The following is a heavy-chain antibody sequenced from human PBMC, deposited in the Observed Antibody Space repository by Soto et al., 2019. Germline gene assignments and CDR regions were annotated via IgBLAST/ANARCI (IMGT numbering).Heavy chain of an antibody. D-gene: IGHD6-13*01. CDR3: AHRLSYSRSRPFDY. J-gene: IGHJ4*02. CDR2: IYWSDDK. CDR1: GLSLSTSGVD. Sequence: SGPTLVNPTQTLTLTCTLSGLSLSTSGVDLGWIRQPPGKALEWLALIYWSDDKRYRPSLKSRLTITKDTSKNQVVLTMTNMDPVDTATYYCAHRLSYSRSRPFDYWGQGTLVTVSS. V-gene: IGHV2-5*01.